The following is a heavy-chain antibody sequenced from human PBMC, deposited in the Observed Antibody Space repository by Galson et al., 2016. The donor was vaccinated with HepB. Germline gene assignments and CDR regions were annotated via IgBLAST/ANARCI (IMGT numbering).Heavy chain of an antibody. Sequence: SVKVSCKASGYTFTSYAIHWVRQAPGQGLEWMGWIIGGNGKTKYSQSFQGRVTITRDTSASTAYMEVRSLRSQDTAVYYCARGLAAAEFDAWGQGTLVTVSS. CDR2: IIGGNGKT. CDR1: GYTFTSYA. J-gene: IGHJ5*02. CDR3: ARGLAAAEFDA. D-gene: IGHD6-13*01. V-gene: IGHV1-3*01.